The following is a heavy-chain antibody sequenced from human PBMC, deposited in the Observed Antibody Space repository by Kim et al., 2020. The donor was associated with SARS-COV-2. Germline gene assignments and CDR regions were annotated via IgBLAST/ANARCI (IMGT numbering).Heavy chain of an antibody. CDR2: IIPIFGTA. J-gene: IGHJ4*02. CDR3: ARGFYDYVWGSYRYSYYFDY. D-gene: IGHD3-16*02. CDR1: GGTFSSYA. Sequence: SVKVSCKASGGTFSSYAISWVRQAPGQGLEWMGGIIPIFGTANYAQKFQGRVTITADESTSTAYMELSSLRSEDTAVYYCARGFYDYVWGSYRYSYYFDYWGQGTLVTVSS. V-gene: IGHV1-69*13.